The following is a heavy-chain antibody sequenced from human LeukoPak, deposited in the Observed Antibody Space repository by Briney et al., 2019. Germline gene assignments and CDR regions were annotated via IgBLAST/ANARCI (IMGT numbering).Heavy chain of an antibody. V-gene: IGHV4-34*01. D-gene: IGHD2-2*01. Sequence: SGTLSLTCAVYGGSFSGYYWSWIRQPPGKGLEWIGEINHSGSTNYNPSLKSRVTISVDTSKNQFSLKLSSVTAADTAVYYCARGQYEGPYYYYGMDVWGQGTTVTVSS. CDR3: ARGQYEGPYYYYGMDV. CDR2: INHSGST. CDR1: GGSFSGYY. J-gene: IGHJ6*02.